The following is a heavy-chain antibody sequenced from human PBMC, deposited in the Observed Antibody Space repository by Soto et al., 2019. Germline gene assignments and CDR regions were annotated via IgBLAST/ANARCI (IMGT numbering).Heavy chain of an antibody. CDR3: ARRGYGSSWYGKNYYYGMDV. J-gene: IGHJ6*02. V-gene: IGHV3-64*01. CDR2: INNNGTNT. CDR1: GFTFSSYW. Sequence: GGSLRLSCAASGFTFSSYWMHWVRQAPGKGLVWFSGINNNGTNTDYAKSVKGRFTISRDNSENTLYLQMGSLRAEDMALYYCARRGYGSSWYGKNYYYGMDVWGQGTTVTVSS. D-gene: IGHD6-13*01.